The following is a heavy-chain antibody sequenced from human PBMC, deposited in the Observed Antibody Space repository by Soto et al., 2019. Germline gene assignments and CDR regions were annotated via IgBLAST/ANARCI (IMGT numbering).Heavy chain of an antibody. Sequence: QVQLQESGPGLVKPTQTLSLTCTVSGGSISSGGYYWSWIRQHPGKGLECIGYIYYSGRTYYNPSPQSRVTISGDTSKNQFSLKLSSVTAADTAVYYCARFWSGQSGMDVWGQGTTVTVSS. V-gene: IGHV4-31*03. CDR1: GGSISSGGYY. CDR2: IYYSGRT. J-gene: IGHJ6*02. D-gene: IGHD3-3*01. CDR3: ARFWSGQSGMDV.